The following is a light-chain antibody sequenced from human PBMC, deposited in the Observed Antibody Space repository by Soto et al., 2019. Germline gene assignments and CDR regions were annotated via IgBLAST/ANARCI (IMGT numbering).Light chain of an antibody. CDR1: SSDVGRYNY. CDR3: SSYTVANTLV. Sequence: QSALTQPASVSGSPGQSITISCTGTSSDVGRYNYVSWYQHHPGKAPKLMISEVSSRPSGVSDRFSGSKSGNTASLTISGLQAEDEADYYCSSYTVANTLVFGGGTKLTVL. V-gene: IGLV2-14*01. J-gene: IGLJ2*01. CDR2: EVS.